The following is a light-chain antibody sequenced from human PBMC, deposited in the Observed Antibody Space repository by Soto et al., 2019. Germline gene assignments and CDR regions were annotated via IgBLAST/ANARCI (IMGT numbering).Light chain of an antibody. Sequence: DIVVTQSPLSLPVTPGEPASISCRSSQSLLHSNGYNYLDWYLQKPGQSPQLLIYLGSNRASGVPDRFSGSGSGTDFTLKISRVEAEDVGLYYCIQALQAPLTFGQGTKVEI. CDR2: LGS. CDR3: IQALQAPLT. V-gene: IGKV2-28*01. J-gene: IGKJ1*01. CDR1: QSLLHSNGYNY.